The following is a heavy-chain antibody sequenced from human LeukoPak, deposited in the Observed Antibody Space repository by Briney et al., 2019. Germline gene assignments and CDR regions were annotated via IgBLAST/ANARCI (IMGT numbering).Heavy chain of an antibody. V-gene: IGHV1-69*04. D-gene: IGHD6-19*01. CDR1: GGTFSSNA. J-gene: IGHJ3*02. CDR3: ARRVAVARRDAFDI. Sequence: ASVKVSCKSSGGTFSSNAINWVRQAPGQGLEWMGRIIPILGIDKYAQKLQGRVTMSTDTSTGTAYMELRSLRSDDTAVYYCARRVAVARRDAFDIWGQGTMVTVSS. CDR2: IIPILGID.